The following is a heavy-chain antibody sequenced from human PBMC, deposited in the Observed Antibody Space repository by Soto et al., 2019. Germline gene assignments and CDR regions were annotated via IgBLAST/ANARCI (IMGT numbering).Heavy chain of an antibody. V-gene: IGHV3-30*18. CDR2: ISYDGKSQ. D-gene: IGHD3-16*01. CDR1: GFNFRSYG. Sequence: LRLSCAASGFNFRSYGMHWVRQAPGKGLEWVAVISYDGKSQYYAESVRGRFTISRDNPKKTLFLQMNSLSADDTAIFYCAKDSGPYYYYSMDVWGQGTTVTVSS. CDR3: AKDSGPYYYYSMDV. J-gene: IGHJ6*02.